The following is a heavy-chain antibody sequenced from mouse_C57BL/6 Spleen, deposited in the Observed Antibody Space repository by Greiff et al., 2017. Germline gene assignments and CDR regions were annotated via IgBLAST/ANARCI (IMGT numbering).Heavy chain of an antibody. J-gene: IGHJ4*01. V-gene: IGHV1-64*01. CDR1: GYTFTSYW. CDR2: IHPNSGST. Sequence: QVQLQQSGAELVKPGASVKLSCKASGYTFTSYWMHWVKQRPGQGLEWIGMIHPNSGSTNYNEKFKSKATLTVDKSSSTAYMQLSSLTSEDSAVYYCAREGFTVVAKDAMDYWGQGTSVTVSS. CDR3: AREGFTVVAKDAMDY. D-gene: IGHD1-1*01.